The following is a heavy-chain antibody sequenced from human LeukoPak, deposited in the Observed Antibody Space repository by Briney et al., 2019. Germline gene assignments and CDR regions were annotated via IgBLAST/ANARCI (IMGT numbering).Heavy chain of an antibody. V-gene: IGHV4-4*09. CDR2: IHSSGGS. D-gene: IGHD1-26*01. CDR1: GASISNYY. CDR3: ARLGSYHDF. Sequence: PETLSLTCTVSGASISNYYWSWIRQTPEKGLEWMGHIHSSGGSSYYPSLKSRLTLSIDTSRNQLSLKLPSVTAADTAVYFCARLGSYHDFWGQGALVTVSS. J-gene: IGHJ4*02.